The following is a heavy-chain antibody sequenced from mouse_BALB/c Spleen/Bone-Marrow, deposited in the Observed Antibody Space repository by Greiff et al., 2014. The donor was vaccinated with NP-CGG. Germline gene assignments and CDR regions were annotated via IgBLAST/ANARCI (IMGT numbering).Heavy chain of an antibody. V-gene: IGHV1-63*02. CDR2: IYPGGGYT. CDR1: GYTFTNYW. Sequence: QVQLQQPGAQLVRPGTSVKMSCKAAGYTFTNYWIGWVKQRPGHGLEWIGVIYPGGGYTNYNEKFKGKATLTADTSSSTAYMQHSSLTTEDSDVHYGANRGEAMDYWGQGTSVTVSA. CDR3: ANRGEAMDY. J-gene: IGHJ4*01.